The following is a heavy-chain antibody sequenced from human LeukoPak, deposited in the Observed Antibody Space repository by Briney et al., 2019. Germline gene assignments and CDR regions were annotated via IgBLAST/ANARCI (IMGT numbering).Heavy chain of an antibody. D-gene: IGHD3-22*01. CDR1: GFTFSGYW. CDR2: INSDGSST. V-gene: IGHV3-74*01. CDR3: ARKRGGYYDSSGYYYVGYYFDY. J-gene: IGHJ4*02. Sequence: GGSLRLSCAASGFTFSGYWMHWVRQAPGKGLVWVSRINSDGSSTSYADSVKGRFTISTDNAKNTLYLQMTSLRAEDTAVYYCARKRGGYYDSSGYYYVGYYFDYWGQGTLVTVSS.